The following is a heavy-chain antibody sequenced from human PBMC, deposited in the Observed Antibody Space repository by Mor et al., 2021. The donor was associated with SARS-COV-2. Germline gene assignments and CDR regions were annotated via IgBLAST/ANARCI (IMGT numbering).Heavy chain of an antibody. V-gene: IGHV3-53*01. Sequence: ADSAKGRFTISRDNSRNTLYLQMNNLRAEDTAVYFCARAGGGGSIYFYFYGLDVWGQGNTVTVSS. D-gene: IGHD1-26*01. CDR3: ARAGGGGSIYFYFYGLDV. J-gene: IGHJ6*02.